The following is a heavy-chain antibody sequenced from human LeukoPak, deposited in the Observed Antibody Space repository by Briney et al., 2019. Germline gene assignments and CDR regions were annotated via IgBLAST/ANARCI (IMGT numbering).Heavy chain of an antibody. Sequence: SETVSLTCTVSGGSISSSDHYWGWIRQPPGKGLEWIGSIYYSGSTYYNPSLKSRVTISVDTSKNQFSLKVNSVTAADTAVYYCARQGKTDGSQYFQHWGQGTLVAVSS. CDR1: GGSISSSDHY. CDR2: IYYSGST. J-gene: IGHJ1*01. V-gene: IGHV4-39*01. D-gene: IGHD2-15*01. CDR3: ARQGKTDGSQYFQH.